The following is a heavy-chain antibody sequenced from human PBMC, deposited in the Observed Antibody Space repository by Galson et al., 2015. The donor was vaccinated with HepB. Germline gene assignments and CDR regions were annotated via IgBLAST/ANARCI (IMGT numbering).Heavy chain of an antibody. D-gene: IGHD7-27*01. CDR1: EFSVDSYW. V-gene: IGHV3-74*01. CDR2: TNSDGTIT. J-gene: IGHJ4*02. Sequence: SLRLSCAASEFSVDSYWMHWVRQVPGKGLVWVSRTNSDGTITDFADSVKGRFTVSRDNAKNTLYLQMNALRDEDTAVYYCTRVRDGLSGAFDYWGQGTPVTVSS. CDR3: TRVRDGLSGAFDY.